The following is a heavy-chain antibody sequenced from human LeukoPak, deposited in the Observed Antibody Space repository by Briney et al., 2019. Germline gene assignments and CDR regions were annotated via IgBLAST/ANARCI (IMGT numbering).Heavy chain of an antibody. D-gene: IGHD2-2*01. V-gene: IGHV3-53*01. J-gene: IGHJ4*02. CDR1: GFTVSSNY. CDR3: ARGDIVVVPADY. Sequence: GGSLRLSCAASGFTVSSNYMSWVRQAPGKGLEWVSVIYSGGSTYYADSVKGRFTISRDNSKSTLYLQMNSLRAEDTAVYYCARGDIVVVPADYWGQGTLVTVSS. CDR2: IYSGGST.